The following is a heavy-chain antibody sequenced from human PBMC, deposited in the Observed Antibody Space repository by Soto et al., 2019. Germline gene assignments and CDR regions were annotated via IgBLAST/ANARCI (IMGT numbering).Heavy chain of an antibody. CDR1: GFIYSNYW. Sequence: EVQLVESGGGLVQPGGSLRLSCAASGFIYSNYWMHWVRQVPGKGLVWVSRINGDGSSTNYADSVKGRFTISRDNAKNTVYLDMNTLRAEETAVYYCARGARGFYYFDYWGQGILVTVSS. V-gene: IGHV3-74*01. J-gene: IGHJ4*02. CDR3: ARGARGFYYFDY. D-gene: IGHD3-10*01. CDR2: INGDGSST.